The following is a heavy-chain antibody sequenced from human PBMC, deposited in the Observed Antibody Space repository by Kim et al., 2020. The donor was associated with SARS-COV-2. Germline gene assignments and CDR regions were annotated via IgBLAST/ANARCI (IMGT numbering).Heavy chain of an antibody. Sequence: SGPTLVNPTQTLTLTCTFSGFSLSTNAMCVSWIRQPPGKALEWLARIDWDDDKYYSTSLKTRLTISKYTSKNQVFLTMTNMDPVDTATYYCARTLASAGHDAFDIWGQGTMVTVSS. CDR3: ARTLASAGHDAFDI. CDR1: GFSLSTNAMC. D-gene: IGHD6-13*01. CDR2: IDWDDDK. V-gene: IGHV2-70*11. J-gene: IGHJ3*02.